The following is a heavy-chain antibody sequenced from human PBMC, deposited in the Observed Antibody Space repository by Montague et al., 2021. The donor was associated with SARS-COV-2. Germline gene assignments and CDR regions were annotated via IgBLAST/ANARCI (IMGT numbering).Heavy chain of an antibody. Sequence: SETLSLTCRVSGDSISTSTWWTWVRQTPGKGLERIGEIFHSGTINYNPSLKSRVSISVDKSNNQFSLRLSSSIAADTAVYYCATLSRRTAAGTRDYFGLDVWGQGTTVVVSS. V-gene: IGHV4-4*02. J-gene: IGHJ6*02. CDR3: ATLSRRTAAGTRDYFGLDV. CDR2: IFHSGTI. CDR1: GDSISTSTW. D-gene: IGHD6-13*01.